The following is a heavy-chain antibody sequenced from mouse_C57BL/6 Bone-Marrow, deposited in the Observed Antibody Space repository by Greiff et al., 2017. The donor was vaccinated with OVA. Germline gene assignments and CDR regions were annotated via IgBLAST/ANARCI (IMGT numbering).Heavy chain of an antibody. CDR1: GYTFTSYT. D-gene: IGHD2-1*01. V-gene: IGHV1-4*01. J-gene: IGHJ3*01. CDR2: INPSSGYT. CDR3: ARGPDLLLPPWVAD. Sequence: VQLVESGAELARPGASVKMSCKASGYTFTSYTMHWVKQRPGQGLEWIGYINPSSGYTKYNQKFKDKATLTADKSSSTAYMRLSSLTSEDSAVYYCARGPDLLLPPWVADWGQGTLVTVSA.